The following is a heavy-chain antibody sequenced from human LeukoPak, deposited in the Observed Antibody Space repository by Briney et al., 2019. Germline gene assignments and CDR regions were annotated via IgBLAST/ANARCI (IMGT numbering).Heavy chain of an antibody. V-gene: IGHV4-59*01. CDR3: ARLNPSGGTRLLL. CDR2: IYYSGST. J-gene: IGHJ4*02. Sequence: KPSETLSLTCTVSGGSISSYYWSWIRQPPGKGLEWIGYIYYSGSTNYNPSLKSRVTISVDTSKNQFSLKLSSVTAADTAVYYCARLNPSGGTRLLLWGQGTLVTVSS. CDR1: GGSISSYY. D-gene: IGHD3-10*01.